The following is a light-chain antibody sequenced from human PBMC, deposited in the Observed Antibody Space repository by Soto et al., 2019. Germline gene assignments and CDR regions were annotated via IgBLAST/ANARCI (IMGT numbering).Light chain of an antibody. CDR3: SSYTINSTVL. J-gene: IGLJ2*01. Sequence: QSALTQPASVSGSPGQSITISCPGTSSDVGNYNFVSWYLQHPGEAPKLIIYDVSNRPSGVSNRFSGSKSGNTASLTISGLQPEDEADYYCSSYTINSTVLFGGGTKLTVL. CDR1: SSDVGNYNF. V-gene: IGLV2-14*03. CDR2: DVS.